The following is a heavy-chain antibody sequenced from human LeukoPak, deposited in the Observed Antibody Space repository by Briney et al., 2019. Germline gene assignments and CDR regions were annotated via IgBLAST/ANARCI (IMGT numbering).Heavy chain of an antibody. CDR3: AKDYVQGHGYVWGSYLFDY. V-gene: IGHV3-9*01. Sequence: GGSLRLSCAASGFTYDDYAMHWVRQAPGKGLEWVSGISWNSGSIGYADSVKGRFTISRDNAKNSLYLQMNSLRAEDTALYYCAKDYVQGHGYVWGSYLFDYWGQGTLVTVSS. CDR1: GFTYDDYA. CDR2: ISWNSGSI. J-gene: IGHJ4*02. D-gene: IGHD3-16*01.